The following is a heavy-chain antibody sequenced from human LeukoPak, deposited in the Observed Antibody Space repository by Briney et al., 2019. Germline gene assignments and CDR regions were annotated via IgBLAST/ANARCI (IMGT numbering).Heavy chain of an antibody. J-gene: IGHJ4*02. Sequence: GASVKVSCKASGGTFSSYAISWVRQAPGQGLEWMGGIIPIFGTANYAQKFQGRVTITADESTSTAYMELRSLRSDDTAVYYCARDWPEVAAAGTFDYWGQGTLVTVSS. D-gene: IGHD6-13*01. V-gene: IGHV1-69*01. CDR1: GGTFSSYA. CDR2: IIPIFGTA. CDR3: ARDWPEVAAAGTFDY.